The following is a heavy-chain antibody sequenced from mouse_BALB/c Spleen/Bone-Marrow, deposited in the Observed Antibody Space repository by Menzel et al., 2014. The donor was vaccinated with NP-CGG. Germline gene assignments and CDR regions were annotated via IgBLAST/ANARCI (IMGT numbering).Heavy chain of an antibody. CDR1: GYSFTGYN. CDR2: VDPCYGSP. D-gene: IGHD1-3*01. Sequence: EVQLQQSGPELEKPGASVKISCKASGYSFTGYNMNWVKQYNGQSLEWIGNVDPCYGSPIYNQKFKGKATLTVDKSSSTAYMQLERLTSKDSAVYYCARSYKSFDFWGQGTTLTVSS. V-gene: IGHV1-39*01. CDR3: ARSYKSFDF. J-gene: IGHJ2*01.